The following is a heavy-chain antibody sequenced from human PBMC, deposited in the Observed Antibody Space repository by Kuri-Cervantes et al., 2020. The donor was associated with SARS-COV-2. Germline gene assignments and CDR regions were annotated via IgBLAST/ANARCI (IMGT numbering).Heavy chain of an antibody. CDR3: ATRPLITVIRGGFLDY. J-gene: IGHJ4*02. V-gene: IGHV3-74*01. Sequence: GGSLRLSCAASGFTFSGHWIHWVRQAPGKGLVWVSRINPDGSYTNNADSVKGRFTISRDNSKNTLYLQMNSLRVEDTAVYYCATRPLITVIRGGFLDYWGQGTLVTVSS. CDR1: GFTFSGHW. CDR2: INPDGSYT. D-gene: IGHD3-10*01.